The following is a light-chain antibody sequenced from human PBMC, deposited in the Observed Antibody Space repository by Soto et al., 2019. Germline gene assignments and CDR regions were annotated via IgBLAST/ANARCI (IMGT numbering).Light chain of an antibody. CDR1: QSLTTNF. J-gene: IGKJ1*01. V-gene: IGKV3-20*01. CDR2: GAS. Sequence: EIVLTQSPDTLSLSPGERGSLSCRASQSLTTNFLAWYQQRPGLAPRLLIYGASSRITDIPDRFSGNGSGTDFTLTSNGLEADDFGVYYCQHYGGSPPSTFAQGTKV. CDR3: QHYGGSPPST.